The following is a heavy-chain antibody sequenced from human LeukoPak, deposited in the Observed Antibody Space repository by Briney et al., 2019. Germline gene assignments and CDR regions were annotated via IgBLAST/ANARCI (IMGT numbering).Heavy chain of an antibody. V-gene: IGHV3-74*01. D-gene: IGHD6-6*01. CDR2: INSDGSST. J-gene: IGHJ6*03. CDR1: GFTFSSYW. Sequence: PGGSLRLSCAAAGFTFSSYWMHWVRHATGKRLVWVSRINSDGSSTSYADSVKGRFTISRDNAKYTLYLQMNSLRAEDTAMYYCAKDGAGSSLYMDVWGKGTTVTVSS. CDR3: AKDGAGSSLYMDV.